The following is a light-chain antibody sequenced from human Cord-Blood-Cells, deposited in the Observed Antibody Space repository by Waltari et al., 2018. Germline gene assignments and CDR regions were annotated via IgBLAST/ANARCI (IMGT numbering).Light chain of an antibody. CDR2: GTS. CDR1: SSNIGAGYD. Sequence: QSVLTQPPSVSGAPGQRATISCTGSSSNIGAGYDVHWYQQLPGTAPKLLIYGTSNRPSGVPDRCSGSKSGTSASLAITGLQAEDEADYYCQSYDSSLSGSVFGGGTKLTVL. CDR3: QSYDSSLSGSV. V-gene: IGLV1-40*01. J-gene: IGLJ2*01.